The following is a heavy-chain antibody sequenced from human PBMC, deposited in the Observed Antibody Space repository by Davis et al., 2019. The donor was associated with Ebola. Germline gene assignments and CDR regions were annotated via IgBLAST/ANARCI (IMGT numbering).Heavy chain of an antibody. CDR2: IYYSGST. J-gene: IGHJ4*02. Sequence: PSETLSLTCTVSGGSISSHYWSWIRQPPGKGLEWIGYIYYSGSTNYNPSLKSRVTITVETSKNQFSLKLSSVTAADTAVYYCARVVRGDPHYFDYWGQGTLVTVSS. CDR1: GGSISSHY. V-gene: IGHV4-59*11. CDR3: ARVVRGDPHYFDY. D-gene: IGHD2-21*01.